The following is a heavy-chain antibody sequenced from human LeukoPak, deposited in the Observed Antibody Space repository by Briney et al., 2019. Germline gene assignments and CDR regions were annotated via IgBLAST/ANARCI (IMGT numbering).Heavy chain of an antibody. J-gene: IGHJ6*03. D-gene: IGHD5-24*01. CDR1: GFTFSSYG. V-gene: IGHV3-30*02. CDR2: IRYDGSNK. Sequence: PGGSLRLSCAASGFTFSSYGMHWVRQAPGKGLEWVAFIRYDGSNKYYADSVKGRFTISRDNSKNTLFLEMKSLKVDDTAIYYCAKGVRRWLQSGGLKFYYYMDVWGKGTTVTISS. CDR3: AKGVRRWLQSGGLKFYYYMDV.